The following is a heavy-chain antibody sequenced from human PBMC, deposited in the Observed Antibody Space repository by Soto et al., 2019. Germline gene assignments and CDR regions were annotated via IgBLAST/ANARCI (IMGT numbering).Heavy chain of an antibody. CDR2: IDPSDSYT. V-gene: IGHV5-10-1*01. CDR3: ARHGYCSSTSCYPKDDAFDI. Sequence: GESLKISCKGSGYSFSSYWISWVRQMPGKGLEWMGRIDPSDSYTNYSPSFQGHVTISADKSISTAYLQWSSLKASDTAMYYCARHGYCSSTSCYPKDDAFDILGQGTMVTVSS. J-gene: IGHJ3*02. D-gene: IGHD2-2*03. CDR1: GYSFSSYW.